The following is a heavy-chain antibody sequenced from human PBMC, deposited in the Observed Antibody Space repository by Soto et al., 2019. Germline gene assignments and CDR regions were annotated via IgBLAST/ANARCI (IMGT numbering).Heavy chain of an antibody. J-gene: IGHJ4*02. V-gene: IGHV3-15*01. CDR3: TTGTIFGVVIIPGEFDY. CDR2: IKSKTDGGTT. Sequence: EVQLVESGGGLVQPGGSLRLSCAASGFTFSNAWMSWVRQAPGKGLEWVGRIKSKTDGGTTDYAAAVKGRFTISRDDSKNTLYLQMNSLKTEDTAVYYCTTGTIFGVVIIPGEFDYWGQGTLVTVSS. CDR1: GFTFSNAW. D-gene: IGHD3-3*01.